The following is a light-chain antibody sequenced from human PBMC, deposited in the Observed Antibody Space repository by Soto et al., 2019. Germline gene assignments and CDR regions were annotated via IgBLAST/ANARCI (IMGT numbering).Light chain of an antibody. J-gene: IGLJ1*01. Sequence: QSVLTRPPSVSGAPGQRVTISCTGSSSNIGAGYDVHWYQQLPGTAPKLLIYGNSNRPSGVPDRFSGSKSGTSASLAITGLQAEDEADYYCQSYDSSLSGSGVFGTGTKVTV. CDR2: GNS. V-gene: IGLV1-40*01. CDR3: QSYDSSLSGSGV. CDR1: SSNIGAGYD.